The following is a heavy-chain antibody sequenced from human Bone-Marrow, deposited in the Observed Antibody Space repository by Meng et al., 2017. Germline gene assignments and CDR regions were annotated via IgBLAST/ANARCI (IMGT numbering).Heavy chain of an antibody. J-gene: IGHJ4*02. CDR3: ARDEGTTTAFDY. D-gene: IGHD1-26*01. Sequence: QVQLVQSGAEVRKPGASVKVSCKASGYTIRDYYLHWVRQAPGQGPEWMGRINPNNGDTIYSQKFQGRVTMTRDTSINTAYMGLSWLTFDDTAVYYCARDEGTTTAFDYWGQGTLVTVSS. CDR1: GYTIRDYY. CDR2: INPNNGDT. V-gene: IGHV1-2*06.